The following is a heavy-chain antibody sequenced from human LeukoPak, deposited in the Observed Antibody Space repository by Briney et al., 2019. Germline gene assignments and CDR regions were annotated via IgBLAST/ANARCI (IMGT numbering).Heavy chain of an antibody. CDR2: INPNSGGT. CDR3: ARGRGAQYSSGWYIDYFDY. D-gene: IGHD6-19*01. CDR1: GYTFTGYY. Sequence: ASVKVSCKASGYTFTGYYMHWVRQAPGQGLEWMGWINPNSGGTNYAQKVQGRVTMTRDTSISTAYMELSRLRSDDTAVYYCARGRGAQYSSGWYIDYFDYWGQGTLVTVSS. V-gene: IGHV1-2*02. J-gene: IGHJ4*02.